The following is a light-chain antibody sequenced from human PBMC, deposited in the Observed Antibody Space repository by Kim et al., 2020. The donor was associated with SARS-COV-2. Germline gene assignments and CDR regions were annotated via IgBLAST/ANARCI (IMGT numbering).Light chain of an antibody. Sequence: SAAGGDRVTITGRASQDITNALAWVQQKPGKAPKSLIYDASSLESGVQSKFRGSGAGTDFTLTISSLQPEDFATYYCRQYETYPYTFGQGTKLEIK. CDR1: QDITNA. CDR3: RQYETYPYT. J-gene: IGKJ2*01. CDR2: DAS. V-gene: IGKV1-16*02.